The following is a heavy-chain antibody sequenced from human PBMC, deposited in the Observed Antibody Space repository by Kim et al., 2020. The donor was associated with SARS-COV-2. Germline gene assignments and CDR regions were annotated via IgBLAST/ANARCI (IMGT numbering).Heavy chain of an antibody. Sequence: ASVKVSCKASGYTFTSYDINWVRQATGQGLEWMGWMNPNSGNTGYAQKFQGRVTMTRNTSISTAYMELSSLRSEDTAVYYCARGVKVPAAIWISYYYYYMDVWGKGTMVTVSS. CDR3: ARGVKVPAAIWISYYYYYMDV. CDR2: MNPNSGNT. J-gene: IGHJ6*03. CDR1: GYTFTSYD. V-gene: IGHV1-8*01. D-gene: IGHD2-2*01.